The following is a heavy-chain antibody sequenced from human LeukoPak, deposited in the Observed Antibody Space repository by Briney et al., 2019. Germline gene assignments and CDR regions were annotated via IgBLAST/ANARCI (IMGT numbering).Heavy chain of an antibody. CDR2: ISSSSSYI. J-gene: IGHJ4*02. Sequence: GGSLRLSCAASGFTFSSYSMNWVRQAPGKGLEWVSSISSSSSYIYYADSVKGRFTIFRDNAKNSLYLQMNSLRAEDTAVYYCARVSYNYYDSSGYLDYWGQGTLVTVSS. CDR3: ARVSYNYYDSSGYLDY. D-gene: IGHD3-22*01. CDR1: GFTFSSYS. V-gene: IGHV3-21*01.